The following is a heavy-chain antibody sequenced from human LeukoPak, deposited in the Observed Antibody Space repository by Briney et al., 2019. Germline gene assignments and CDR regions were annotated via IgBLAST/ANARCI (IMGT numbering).Heavy chain of an antibody. Sequence: SETLSLTCTVFGGSISSSSYYWGWTRHPPGKGLEWIGCIYYSGSTYYNPSLKSRVTISVDTSKNQFSLKLSSVTAADTAVYYCARHDVIQLWLYWGQGTLVTVSS. CDR1: GGSISSSSYY. D-gene: IGHD5-18*01. V-gene: IGHV4-39*01. CDR2: IYYSGST. CDR3: ARHDVIQLWLY. J-gene: IGHJ4*02.